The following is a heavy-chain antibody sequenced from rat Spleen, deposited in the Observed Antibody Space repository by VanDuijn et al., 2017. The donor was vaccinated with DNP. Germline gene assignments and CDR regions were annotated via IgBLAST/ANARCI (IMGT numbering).Heavy chain of an antibody. CDR2: INKDGSTI. D-gene: IGHD1-4*01. J-gene: IGHJ2*01. V-gene: IGHV4-2*01. CDR1: GFNFNDYW. Sequence: EVQLVESGGGLVQPGRSLKLSCAASGFNFNDYWMGWVRQAPGKGLEWIGQINKDGSTINYTPSLKDKFTISRDNAQNTLYLQMSKLGSEDTAIYYCASRPPPTRGPFDYWGQGVTVTVSS. CDR3: ASRPPPTRGPFDY.